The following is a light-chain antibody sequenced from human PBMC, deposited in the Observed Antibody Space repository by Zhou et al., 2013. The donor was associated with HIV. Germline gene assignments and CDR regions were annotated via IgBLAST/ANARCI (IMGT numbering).Light chain of an antibody. CDR1: QSVSSN. CDR2: GAS. V-gene: IGKV3-20*01. Sequence: EIVMTQSPATLSVSPGERATLSCRASQSVSSNLAWYQQKPGQAPRLLISGASSRVTGIPDRFSGSGSGTDFTLTISRLEPEDFAMYYCQQYGSSRTFGHGTKVEIK. CDR3: QQYGSSRT. J-gene: IGKJ1*01.